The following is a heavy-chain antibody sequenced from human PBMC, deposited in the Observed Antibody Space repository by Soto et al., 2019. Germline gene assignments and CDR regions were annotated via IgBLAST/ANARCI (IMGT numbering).Heavy chain of an antibody. J-gene: IGHJ6*03. D-gene: IGHD3-3*01. CDR1: GGSISSYY. Sequence: SETLSLTCTVSGGSISSYYWSWIRQPPGKGLEWIGYIYYSGSTNYNPSLKSRVTISVDTSKNQFSLKLSSVTAADTAVYYCARANYDFWSGEVEVYYMDVWGKGTTVTVSS. V-gene: IGHV4-59*01. CDR3: ARANYDFWSGEVEVYYMDV. CDR2: IYYSGST.